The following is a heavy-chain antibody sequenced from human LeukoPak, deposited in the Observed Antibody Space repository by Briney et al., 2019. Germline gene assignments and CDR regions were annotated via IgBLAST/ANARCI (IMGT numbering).Heavy chain of an antibody. D-gene: IGHD6-13*01. V-gene: IGHV3-74*01. Sequence: GGSLRPSCAASGFIISSHWMHWVRRAPGPGLVWVSRISTDVTATSYADSVKGRFTISRDNAQNTTYLQMNSPRAEHTAVYYCVRGSATWYNAFDIWGQGTMVAVSS. J-gene: IGHJ3*02. CDR2: ISTDVTAT. CDR3: VRGSATWYNAFDI. CDR1: GFIISSHW.